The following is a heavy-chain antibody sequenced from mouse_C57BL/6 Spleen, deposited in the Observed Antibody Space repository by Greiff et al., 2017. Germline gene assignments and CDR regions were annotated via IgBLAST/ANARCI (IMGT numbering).Heavy chain of an antibody. J-gene: IGHJ1*01. CDR1: GFNIKDDY. CDR2: IDPENGDT. Sequence: EVQLQQSGAELVRPGASVKLSCTASGFNIKDDYMHWVKQRPEQGLEWIGWIDPENGDTEYASKFQGKATITADTSSNPAYLQLSSLTSEDTSVYYCTTYYGSSYVGGVWGPGTTVTVSS. V-gene: IGHV14-4*01. CDR3: TTYYGSSYVGGV. D-gene: IGHD1-1*01.